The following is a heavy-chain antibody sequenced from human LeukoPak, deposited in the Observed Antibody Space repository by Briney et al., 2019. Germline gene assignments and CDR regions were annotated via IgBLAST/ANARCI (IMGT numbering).Heavy chain of an antibody. V-gene: IGHV4-34*01. CDR3: TREYYYDSSGYPDY. CDR2: INHSGST. CDR1: GGSFSGYY. Sequence: SETLSLTCAVYGGSFSGYYWSWICQPPGKGLEWIGEINHSGSTNYNPSLKSRVTISVDTSKNQFSLRLSSVTAADTAVYYCTREYYYDSSGYPDYWGQGTLVTVSS. J-gene: IGHJ4*02. D-gene: IGHD3-22*01.